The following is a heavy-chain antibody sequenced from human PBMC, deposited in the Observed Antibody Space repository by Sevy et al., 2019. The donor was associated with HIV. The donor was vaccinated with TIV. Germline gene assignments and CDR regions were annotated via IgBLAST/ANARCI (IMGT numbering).Heavy chain of an antibody. D-gene: IGHD5-18*01. CDR3: AKDSGDDNYGLFDY. CDR2: ISGSGDNT. CDR1: GFTFSNYA. Sequence: GGSLRLSCGASGFTFSNYAMSWVRQAPGKGLEWVSSISGSGDNTYNADSAKGRFTVSRDNSKNTLYLQMNSLRAEDTAVYYCAKDSGDDNYGLFDYWGQGTLVTVSS. V-gene: IGHV3-23*01. J-gene: IGHJ4*02.